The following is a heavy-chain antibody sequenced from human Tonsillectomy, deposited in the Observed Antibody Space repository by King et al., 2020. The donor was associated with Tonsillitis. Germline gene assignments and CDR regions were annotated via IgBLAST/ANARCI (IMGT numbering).Heavy chain of an antibody. Sequence: QLQESGSGLVKPSQTLSLTCAVSGGSISSGGYSWSWIRQPPGKGLEWIGYIYHSGSTYYNPSLKSRVTISVDRSKNQFSLKLSSVTAADTAVYYCARGLQYCSGGSCYSEYFDYWGQGTLVTVSS. CDR3: ARGLQYCSGGSCYSEYFDY. D-gene: IGHD2-15*01. CDR2: IYHSGST. V-gene: IGHV4-30-2*01. CDR1: GGSISSGGYS. J-gene: IGHJ4*02.